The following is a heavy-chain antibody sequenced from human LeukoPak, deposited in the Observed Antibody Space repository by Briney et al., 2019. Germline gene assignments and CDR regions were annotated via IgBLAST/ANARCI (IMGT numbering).Heavy chain of an antibody. D-gene: IGHD3-10*01. CDR2: ISSSSASI. CDR1: GFTFSGYS. CDR3: ARGGRGDYGSGSYYNYGMDV. J-gene: IGHJ6*02. Sequence: GGSLRLSCAASGFTFSGYSMSWVRQAPGKGLEWVSYISSSSASIYHAGSVKGRFTISRDNAQNSLYLQMNGLRVEDTALYYCARGGRGDYGSGSYYNYGMDVWGQGTTVTVSS. V-gene: IGHV3-48*01.